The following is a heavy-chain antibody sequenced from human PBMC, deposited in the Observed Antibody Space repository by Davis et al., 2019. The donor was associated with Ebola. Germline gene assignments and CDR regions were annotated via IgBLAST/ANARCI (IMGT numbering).Heavy chain of an antibody. CDR3: ARGDRDDYVWGSYRRYFDY. J-gene: IGHJ4*02. Sequence: PGGSLRLSCAASGFTFSSYEMNWVRQAPGKGLEWISYISSSGSTIYYADSVKGRFTISRDNAKNSLHLQMNSLRAEDTAVYYCARGDRDDYVWGSYRRYFDYWGQGTLVTVSS. D-gene: IGHD3-16*02. CDR2: ISSSGSTI. CDR1: GFTFSSYE. V-gene: IGHV3-48*03.